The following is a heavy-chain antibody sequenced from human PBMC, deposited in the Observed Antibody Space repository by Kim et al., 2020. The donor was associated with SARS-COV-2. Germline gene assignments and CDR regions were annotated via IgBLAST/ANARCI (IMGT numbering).Heavy chain of an antibody. CDR3: AGWSYYGRDV. J-gene: IGHJ6*01. V-gene: IGHV3-9*01. CDR1: GFTFDDYA. Sequence: GGSLRLSCAASGFTFDDYAMGWVRQAPGKGLEWVAGITWNSGSICYADSVKGRFAISRDNAKNSLYLQMNSLRTEDTALYYCAGWSYYGRDVWGQGTTVTVSS. D-gene: IGHD6-19*01. CDR2: ITWNSGSI.